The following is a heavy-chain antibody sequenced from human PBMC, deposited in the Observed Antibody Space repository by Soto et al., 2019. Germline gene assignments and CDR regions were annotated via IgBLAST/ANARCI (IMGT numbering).Heavy chain of an antibody. CDR1: GFTFSSYS. Sequence: GGSLRLSCAASGFTFSSYSMNWVRQAPGKGLEWVSSISSSSSYIAYADSVKGRFTISRDNGKNSLYLQMNSLKTEDTALYYCARGSHSDYGDYGYFEFWGQGALVTVSS. D-gene: IGHD4-17*01. CDR3: ARGSHSDYGDYGYFEF. CDR2: ISSSSSYI. V-gene: IGHV3-21*04. J-gene: IGHJ4*02.